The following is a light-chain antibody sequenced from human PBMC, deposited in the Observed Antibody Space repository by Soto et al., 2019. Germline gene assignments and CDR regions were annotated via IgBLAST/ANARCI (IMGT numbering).Light chain of an antibody. CDR3: QQYENFPLT. Sequence: DSQMTQSPSSLSASVGARVTITCQASQDISTYLNWYQQKLGKVPKLLIYDASNLETGVPSRFSGSGSETDFTFTISCLQPEDIATYYCQQYENFPLTFGGGNKVDIK. CDR1: QDISTY. V-gene: IGKV1-33*01. CDR2: DAS. J-gene: IGKJ4*01.